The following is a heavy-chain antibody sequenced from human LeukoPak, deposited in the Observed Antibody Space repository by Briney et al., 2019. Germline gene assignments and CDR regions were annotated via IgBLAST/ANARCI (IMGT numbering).Heavy chain of an antibody. CDR3: AKGRLQLVVDPYWFDP. CDR1: GFTFSSYA. J-gene: IGHJ5*02. D-gene: IGHD6-6*01. CDR2: LSGSAGGT. Sequence: GGSLRLSCAASGFTFSSYAMSWVRQAPGKGLEWVAGLSGSAGGTNYADSVKGRFTMSRDNAKNSLYLQMNSLRAEDTALYYCAKGRLQLVVDPYWFDPWGQGTLVAVCS. V-gene: IGHV3-23*01.